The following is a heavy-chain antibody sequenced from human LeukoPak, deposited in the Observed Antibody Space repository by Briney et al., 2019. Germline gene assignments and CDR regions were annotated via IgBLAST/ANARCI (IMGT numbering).Heavy chain of an antibody. CDR3: AGGVYYYGSGSYFLDYYYYMDV. Sequence: PSETLSLTCAVYGGSFSGYYWSWIRQPPGKGLEWIGEINHSGSTNYNPSLKSRVTISVDTSKNQFSLKLSSVTAADTAVYYCAGGVYYYGSGSYFLDYYYYMDVWGKGTTVTVSS. J-gene: IGHJ6*03. D-gene: IGHD3-10*01. CDR1: GGSFSGYY. CDR2: INHSGST. V-gene: IGHV4-34*01.